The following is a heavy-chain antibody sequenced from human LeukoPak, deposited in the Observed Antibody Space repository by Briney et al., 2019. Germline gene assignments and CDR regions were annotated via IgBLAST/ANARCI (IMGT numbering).Heavy chain of an antibody. V-gene: IGHV4-61*02. Sequence: PSQTLSLTCTVSGGSISSGSYYWSWIRQPAGKGLEWIGRIYTSGSTNYNPSLKSRATISLDTSKNQFSLKLNSVTAADTAMYYCARGGGSGSYYNAIEQLLDQWGQGTLVTVSS. D-gene: IGHD3-10*01. J-gene: IGHJ4*02. CDR3: ARGGGSGSYYNAIEQLLDQ. CDR1: GGSISSGSYY. CDR2: IYTSGST.